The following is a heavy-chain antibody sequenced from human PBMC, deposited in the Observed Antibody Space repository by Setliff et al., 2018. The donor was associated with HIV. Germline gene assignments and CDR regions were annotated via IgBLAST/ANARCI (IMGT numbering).Heavy chain of an antibody. Sequence: PSETLSLTCTVSGGSISSSSYYWGWIRQPPGKGLEWVSGISGSAGTTYYADSVKGRFTISRDNSKNTLYLQMNSLRAEDTAVYYCAKDHATSSWFTALLDYWGQGALVTVS. CDR2: ISGSAGTT. D-gene: IGHD6-13*01. CDR3: AKDHATSSWFTALLDY. V-gene: IGHV3-23*01. J-gene: IGHJ4*02. CDR1: GGSISSSSYY.